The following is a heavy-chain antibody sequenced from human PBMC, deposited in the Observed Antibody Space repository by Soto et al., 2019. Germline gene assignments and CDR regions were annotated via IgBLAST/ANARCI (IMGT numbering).Heavy chain of an antibody. CDR1: GYTFTSYD. CDR3: ARGRWTYYDFWSGYPNDY. V-gene: IGHV1-8*01. J-gene: IGHJ4*02. D-gene: IGHD3-3*01. CDR2: MNPNSGNT. Sequence: QVQLVQSGAEVKKPGASVKVSCKASGYTFTSYDINWVRQATGQGLEWMGWMNPNSGNTGYAQKFQGRVTMTRNTSISTAYMELSSLRSEDTAVYYCARGRWTYYDFWSGYPNDYWGQGTLVTVSS.